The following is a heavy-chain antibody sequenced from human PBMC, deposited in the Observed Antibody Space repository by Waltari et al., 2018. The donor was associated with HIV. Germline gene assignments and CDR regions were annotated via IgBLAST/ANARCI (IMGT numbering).Heavy chain of an antibody. V-gene: IGHV3-30*03. CDR3: AGTQRGVTMVRGVISDYYYGMDV. J-gene: IGHJ6*02. CDR2: ISYDGSNK. Sequence: QVQLVESGGGVVQPGRSLRLSCAASGFTFSSYGMHWVRQAPGKGLEWVAVISYDGSNKYYADSVKGRFTISRDNSKNTLYLQMNSLRAEDTAVYYCAGTQRGVTMVRGVISDYYYGMDVWGQGTTVTVSS. D-gene: IGHD3-10*01. CDR1: GFTFSSYG.